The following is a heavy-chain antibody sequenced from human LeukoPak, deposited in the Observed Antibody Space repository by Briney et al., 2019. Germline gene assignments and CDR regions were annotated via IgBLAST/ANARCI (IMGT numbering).Heavy chain of an antibody. Sequence: GGSLRLSCAASAFTFSAHYMDWVRQAPGKGLEWVGRIRNKDKKYTTECAASVKGRFTISRDDSKNSLYLQMDSLRTEDTAVYYCARVAPYCGGDCYSRFLDYWGQGTLVTVSS. CDR3: ARVAPYCGGDCYSRFLDY. D-gene: IGHD2-21*02. V-gene: IGHV3-72*01. CDR2: IRNKDKKYTT. CDR1: AFTFSAHY. J-gene: IGHJ4*02.